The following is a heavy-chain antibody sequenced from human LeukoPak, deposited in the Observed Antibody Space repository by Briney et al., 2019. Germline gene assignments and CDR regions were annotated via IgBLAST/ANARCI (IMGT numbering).Heavy chain of an antibody. Sequence: GRSLRLSCAASGFTFSSYAMHWVRQAPGKGLQWVAVISYDGTYKYYADSVKGRFTISRDNSKNTLYVQMNSLRVEDTAVYYCAKDPGGNSDHYYGMDVWGQGTTVTVSS. CDR1: GFTFSSYA. J-gene: IGHJ6*02. D-gene: IGHD4-23*01. CDR2: ISYDGTYK. CDR3: AKDPGGNSDHYYGMDV. V-gene: IGHV3-30*18.